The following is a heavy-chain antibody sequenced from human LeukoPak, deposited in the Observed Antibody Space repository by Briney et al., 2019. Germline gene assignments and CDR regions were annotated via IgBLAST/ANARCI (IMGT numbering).Heavy chain of an antibody. D-gene: IGHD5-18*01. V-gene: IGHV1-2*02. J-gene: IGHJ6*02. CDR1: GYTLTEMS. Sequence: ASVKVSCKVSGYTLTEMSIHWVRQAPGQGLEWMGWINPNSGGTKYAQTFKGRVTMTRDTSISTAYMELSSLRSDDTAVYYCARDGDTYGYYYYGLDVWGQGTTVTVSS. CDR2: INPNSGGT. CDR3: ARDGDTYGYYYYGLDV.